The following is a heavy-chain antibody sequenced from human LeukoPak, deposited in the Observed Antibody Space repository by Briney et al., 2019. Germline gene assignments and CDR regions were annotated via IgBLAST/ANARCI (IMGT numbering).Heavy chain of an antibody. CDR3: ARAMYYYDSSSYYFLDAFDF. J-gene: IGHJ3*01. Sequence: ASVKVSCMASGYTFTGYYMHWVRPAPGQGLEWMGWINSNSGGKNYAKKFQGRVTMSRDTSISTGYMEMSRLRFDDTALYYCARAMYYYDSSSYYFLDAFDFWGQGTMVTVSS. CDR2: INSNSGGK. CDR1: GYTFTGYY. V-gene: IGHV1-2*02. D-gene: IGHD3-22*01.